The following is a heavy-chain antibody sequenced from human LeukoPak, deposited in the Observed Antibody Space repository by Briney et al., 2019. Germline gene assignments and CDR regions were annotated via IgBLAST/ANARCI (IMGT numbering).Heavy chain of an antibody. CDR2: ISSSSSYI. V-gene: IGHV3-21*01. CDR3: ARIAVALFDY. Sequence: GGSLRLSCAASGFTFSSYSMTWVRQAPGKGLEWVSSISSSSSYIYYADSVKGRLTISRDNAKNSLYLQMNSLRAEDTAVYYCARIAVALFDYWGQGTLVTVSS. D-gene: IGHD6-19*01. CDR1: GFTFSSYS. J-gene: IGHJ4*02.